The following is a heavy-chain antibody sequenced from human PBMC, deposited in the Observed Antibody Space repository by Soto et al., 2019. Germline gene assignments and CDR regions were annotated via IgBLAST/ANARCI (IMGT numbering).Heavy chain of an antibody. CDR3: ARVDRRGYRGYAPRPYFYYGMAL. D-gene: IGHD5-12*01. Sequence: EVQLVESGGGLVQPGGSLRLSCVVSGFTVSSNYMSWVRQAPGKGLEWVSFIYSDGSTYYADSVKGRFTISRLSSKNMLSLHRNRLSAEASALYYLARVDRRGYRGYAPRPYFYYGMALLGQGTTVTVSS. CDR2: IYSDGST. CDR1: GFTVSSNY. V-gene: IGHV3-53*04. J-gene: IGHJ6*02.